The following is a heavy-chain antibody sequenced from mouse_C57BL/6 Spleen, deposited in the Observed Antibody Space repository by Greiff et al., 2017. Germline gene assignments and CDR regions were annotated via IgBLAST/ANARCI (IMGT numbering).Heavy chain of an antibody. V-gene: IGHV6-3*01. Sequence: EVQRVESGGGLVQPGGSMKLSCVASGFTFSNYWMNWVRQSPEKGLEWVAQIRLKSDNYATHYAESVKGRFTISRDDSKSSVYLQMNNLRAEDTGIYYCTAYYDYDGAYYFDYWGQGTTLTVSS. D-gene: IGHD2-4*01. CDR1: GFTFSNYW. J-gene: IGHJ2*01. CDR2: IRLKSDNYAT. CDR3: TAYYDYDGAYYFDY.